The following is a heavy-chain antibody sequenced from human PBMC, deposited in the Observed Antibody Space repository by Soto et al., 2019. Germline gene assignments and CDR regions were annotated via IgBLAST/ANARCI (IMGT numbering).Heavy chain of an antibody. CDR3: ARARERRAAADYYYYYMDV. V-gene: IGHV1-69*13. J-gene: IGHJ6*03. CDR1: GGTFSSYA. CDR2: IIPIFGTA. D-gene: IGHD6-13*01. Sequence: ASVKVSCKASGGTFSSYAISWVRQAPGQGLEWMGGIIPIFGTANYAQKFQGRVTITADESTSTAYMELSSLRSEDTAVYYCARARERRAAADYYYYYMDVWGKGTTVTVSS.